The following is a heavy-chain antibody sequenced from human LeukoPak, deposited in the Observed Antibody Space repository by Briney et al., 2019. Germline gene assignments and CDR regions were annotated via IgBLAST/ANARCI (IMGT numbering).Heavy chain of an antibody. D-gene: IGHD3-9*01. CDR2: IYSGGTT. CDR1: GFTVSSNF. J-gene: IGHJ4*02. Sequence: GGSRRLSCAAAGFTVSSNFMSWVRHAPGKWLEWVSVIYSGGTTYYADSVKVRFTISRDNSKNTLYLQMNRLRNEDTAVYYCASSYLGILTGYRYWGQGTLVTVSS. CDR3: ASSYLGILTGYRY. V-gene: IGHV3-66*02.